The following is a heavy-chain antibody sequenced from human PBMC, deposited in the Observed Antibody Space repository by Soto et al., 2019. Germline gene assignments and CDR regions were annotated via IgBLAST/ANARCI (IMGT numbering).Heavy chain of an antibody. CDR1: GGSISSGDYY. D-gene: IGHD3-22*01. Sequence: PSETLSLTCTVSGGSISSGDYYWSWIRQPPGKGLEWIGYIYYSGSTYYNPSLKSRVTISVDTSKNQFSLKLSSVTAADTAVYYCARGPGVPIGQYYYDSSGYYGTPYYFDYWGQGTLVTVSS. V-gene: IGHV4-30-4*01. J-gene: IGHJ4*02. CDR3: ARGPGVPIGQYYYDSSGYYGTPYYFDY. CDR2: IYYSGST.